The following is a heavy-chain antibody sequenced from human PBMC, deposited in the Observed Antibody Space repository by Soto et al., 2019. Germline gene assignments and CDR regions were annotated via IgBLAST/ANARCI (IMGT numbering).Heavy chain of an antibody. Sequence: QVQLQQSGPGLMKPSQTLSLTCAISGDSVSSNGVDWNWIRQSPSRGLEWLGRTYYASKWNNNYSTSVKSRITINPDTSKNQFSLQLHFVTPEDTAVYYCARGRKSAFDYWGQGTLVTVSS. J-gene: IGHJ4*02. CDR1: GDSVSSNGVD. CDR2: TYYASKWNN. CDR3: ARGRKSAFDY. V-gene: IGHV6-1*01.